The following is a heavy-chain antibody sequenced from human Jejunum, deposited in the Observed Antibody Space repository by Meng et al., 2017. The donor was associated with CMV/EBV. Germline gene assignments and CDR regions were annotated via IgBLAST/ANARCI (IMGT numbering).Heavy chain of an antibody. D-gene: IGHD6-13*01. CDR2: IFHSGNT. Sequence: GGSISNSDYDWGWIRQPPGKGLEWIGSIFHSGNTYHNPSLQSRVTISVDTSKNQFSLRLTSVTAADTAVYYCARDMGQQLVPVSFDYWGQGTLVTVSS. V-gene: IGHV4-39*07. CDR1: GGSISNSDYD. CDR3: ARDMGQQLVPVSFDY. J-gene: IGHJ4*02.